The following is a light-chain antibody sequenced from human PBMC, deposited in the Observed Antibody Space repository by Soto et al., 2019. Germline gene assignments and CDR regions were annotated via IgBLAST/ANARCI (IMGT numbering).Light chain of an antibody. J-gene: IGLJ2*01. Sequence: QAVVTQSPSVSGAPGQRVTVSCTGSSSNIGAGHHVHWYQQLPGTAPKLLIYNNDNRPSGVPDRFSGSKSGTSASLAISGLQPEDEAEYYCQSYDTSLSDVLFGGGTKLTVL. CDR3: QSYDTSLSDVL. V-gene: IGLV1-40*01. CDR2: NND. CDR1: SSNIGAGHH.